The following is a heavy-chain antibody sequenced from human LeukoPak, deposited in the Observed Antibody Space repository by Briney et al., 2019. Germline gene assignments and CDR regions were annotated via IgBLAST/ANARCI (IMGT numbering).Heavy chain of an antibody. V-gene: IGHV3-23*01. Sequence: PGGFLRLSCAASGFTFSSYAMSWVRQAPGKGLEWVSAISGSGGSTYYADSVKGRFTISRDESQETLSLQMNSLRVEDTAVYYCARDDAADAFDIWGQGTMVTVSS. CDR2: ISGSGGST. CDR1: GFTFSSYA. D-gene: IGHD6-13*01. CDR3: ARDDAADAFDI. J-gene: IGHJ3*02.